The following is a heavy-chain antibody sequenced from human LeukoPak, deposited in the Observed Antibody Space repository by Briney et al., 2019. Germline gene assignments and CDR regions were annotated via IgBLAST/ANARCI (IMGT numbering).Heavy chain of an antibody. CDR2: MNPNSGNT. D-gene: IGHD2/OR15-2a*01. V-gene: IGHV1-8*03. CDR3: ARGSRIWDDAFDI. CDR1: GYTFTSYD. Sequence: GASVKVSCKASGYTFTSYDINWVRQATGQGLEWMGWMNPNSGNTGYAQKFQGRVTITRNTSISTAYMELSSLRSEDTAVYYCARGSRIWDDAFDIWGQGTMVTVSS. J-gene: IGHJ3*02.